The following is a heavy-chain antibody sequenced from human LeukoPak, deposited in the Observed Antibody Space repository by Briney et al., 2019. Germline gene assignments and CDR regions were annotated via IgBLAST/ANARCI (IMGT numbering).Heavy chain of an antibody. Sequence: GGSLRLSCAASGFTFSSYGMHWVRQAPGKGLEWVAVIWYDGSNKYYADSVKGRFTISRDNSKNTLYLQMNSLRAEDTAVYYCARMITFGGVIGPIDYWGQGTLVTVSS. CDR1: GFTFSSYG. V-gene: IGHV3-33*01. CDR2: IWYDGSNK. D-gene: IGHD3-16*02. J-gene: IGHJ4*02. CDR3: ARMITFGGVIGPIDY.